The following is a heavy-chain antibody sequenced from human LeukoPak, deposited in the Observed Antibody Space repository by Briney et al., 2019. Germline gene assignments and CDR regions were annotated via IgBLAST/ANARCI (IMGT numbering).Heavy chain of an antibody. D-gene: IGHD5-12*01. Sequence: GGSLRLSCGASGFTFSNYAMSWVRQAPGKGLEWVSGISDSGSTAFYADSVKGRSTSSRDNPKSTLYLQMNSLRAEDTAVYYCAKDIQTWPRFPDYWGRGTLVTVSS. CDR3: AKDIQTWPRFPDY. J-gene: IGHJ4*02. CDR1: GFTFSNYA. V-gene: IGHV3-23*01. CDR2: ISDSGSTA.